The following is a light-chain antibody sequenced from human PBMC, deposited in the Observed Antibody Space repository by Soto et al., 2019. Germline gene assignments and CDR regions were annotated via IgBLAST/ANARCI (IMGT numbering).Light chain of an antibody. V-gene: IGKV3-20*01. Sequence: EIVMTQSPAILSVSPGERATLSCRASQSVSSNLAWYQQKPGQAPRLLIYRTSNRATGIPDRFSGSGSGTDFTLTISRLEPEDFAVYWCQQYDSSPRTSGQGTKVDIK. CDR3: QQYDSSPRT. CDR1: QSVSSN. CDR2: RTS. J-gene: IGKJ1*01.